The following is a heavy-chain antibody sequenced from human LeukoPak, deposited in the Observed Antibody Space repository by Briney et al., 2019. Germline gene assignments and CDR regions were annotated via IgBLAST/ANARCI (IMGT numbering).Heavy chain of an antibody. V-gene: IGHV1-18*01. CDR1: GYTFTSYG. CDR3: ARDPPWQLVRYFDY. CDR2: ISGNNGNT. D-gene: IGHD1-1*01. J-gene: IGHJ4*02. Sequence: ASVKVSCKASGYTFTSYGISWVRQAPGQGLEWMGSISGNNGNTNYAQKLQGRVTMTTDTSTSTAYMELRSLRSDDTAVYYCARDPPWQLVRYFDYWGQGTLVTVS.